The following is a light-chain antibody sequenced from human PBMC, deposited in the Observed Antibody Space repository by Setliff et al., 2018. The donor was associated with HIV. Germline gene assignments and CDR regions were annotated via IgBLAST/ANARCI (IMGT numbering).Light chain of an antibody. CDR1: GSNIGRNN. CDR3: STWDDSLHAVV. J-gene: IGLJ2*01. CDR2: SNL. V-gene: IGLV1-44*01. Sequence: QSALTQPPSASGTPGQRVTSSCSGSGSNIGRNNVNWYQQFPGAAPKLVIYSNLHHPSGVSARISGSKSGPSAPLAISGLASEEEANYFCSTWDDSLHAVVCGGGTKVTV.